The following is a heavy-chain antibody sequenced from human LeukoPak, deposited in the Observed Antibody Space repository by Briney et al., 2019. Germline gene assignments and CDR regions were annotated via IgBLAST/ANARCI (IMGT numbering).Heavy chain of an antibody. D-gene: IGHD2-15*01. CDR2: INHSGST. V-gene: IGHV4-34*01. Sequence: SETLSLTCAVYGGSFSGYYWSWIRQPPGKGLEWIGEINHSGSTNYNPSLKSRVTISVDTSKNQFSLKLSSVTAADTAVYYCARGQGGYCSGGSCYSKRAQNNWFDPWGQGTLVTVSS. CDR1: GGSFSGYY. J-gene: IGHJ5*02. CDR3: ARGQGGYCSGGSCYSKRAQNNWFDP.